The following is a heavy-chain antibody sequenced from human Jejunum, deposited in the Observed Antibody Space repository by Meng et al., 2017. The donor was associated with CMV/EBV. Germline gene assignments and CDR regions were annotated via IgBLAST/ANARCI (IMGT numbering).Heavy chain of an antibody. CDR2: IYYSGAT. D-gene: IGHD1-26*01. V-gene: IGHV4-61*08. Sequence: SGGYYWSWIRQATGKGLEWIGYIYYSGATYYKPSLKGRVTVSLDKARNQFSLNLRSVTAADTAVYYCARDWEGANPYYYSGMDVWGQGTTVTVSS. CDR3: ARDWEGANPYYYSGMDV. J-gene: IGHJ6*02. CDR1: SGGYY.